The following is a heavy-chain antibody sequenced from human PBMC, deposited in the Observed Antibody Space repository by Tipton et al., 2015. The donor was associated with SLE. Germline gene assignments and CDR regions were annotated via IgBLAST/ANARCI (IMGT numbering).Heavy chain of an antibody. J-gene: IGHJ4*02. CDR1: GVSISSYY. D-gene: IGHD3-3*01. CDR3: ARGITIFDY. CDR2: IYTSGST. V-gene: IGHV4-4*08. Sequence: TLSLTCTVSGVSISSYYWSWIRQPPGKGLEWIGYIYTSGSTNYNPSLKSRVTISGDTSKNQFSLKLSSVTAAGTAVYYCARGITIFDYWGQGTLVTVSS.